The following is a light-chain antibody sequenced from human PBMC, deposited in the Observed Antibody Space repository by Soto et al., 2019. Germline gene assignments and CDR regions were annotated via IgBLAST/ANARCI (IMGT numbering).Light chain of an antibody. CDR1: QSVNSNL. J-gene: IGKJ2*02. Sequence: EIVLTQSPGTLSSSPGKRATLSCRASQSVNSNLLAWYQQNPGQAPRLLIYDASSRATGVPDRFSGSGSGTDFTLTISRLEPEDFALYFCQQYGSSPGTFGQGTKLEIK. CDR2: DAS. V-gene: IGKV3-20*01. CDR3: QQYGSSPGT.